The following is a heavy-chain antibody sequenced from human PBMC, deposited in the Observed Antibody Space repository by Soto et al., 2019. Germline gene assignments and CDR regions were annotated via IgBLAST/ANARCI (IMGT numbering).Heavy chain of an antibody. V-gene: IGHV1-69*01. CDR2: IINIYDTG. Sequence: QVQLVQSGGEVRKPGSSVKLSCKASGGTFKNFALSWVRQAPGQGLEWLGGIINIYDTGNLAQKFQGRVTITADESTSTAYMEFSSLRYEDTGVYYCARCGLFTLVSGIATLDYCGQGTQLTVSS. CDR1: GGTFKNFA. D-gene: IGHD2-15*01. CDR3: ARCGLFTLVSGIATLDY. J-gene: IGHJ4*02.